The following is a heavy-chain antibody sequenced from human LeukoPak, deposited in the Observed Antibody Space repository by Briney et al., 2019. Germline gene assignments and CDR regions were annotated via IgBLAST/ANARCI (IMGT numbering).Heavy chain of an antibody. CDR1: GGSFSGYY. CDR3: ARETAAAGSFDY. CDR2: INHSGST. Sequence: SETLSLTCAVYGGSFSGYYWSWIRQPPGKGLEWIGEINHSGSTNYNPSLKSRVTISVDTSKNQFSLKLSSVTAADTAVYYCARETAAAGSFDYWGQGTLVTVSS. V-gene: IGHV4-34*01. D-gene: IGHD6-13*01. J-gene: IGHJ4*02.